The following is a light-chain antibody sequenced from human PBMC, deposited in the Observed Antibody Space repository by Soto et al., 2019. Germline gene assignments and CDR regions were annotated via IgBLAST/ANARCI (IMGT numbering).Light chain of an antibody. CDR3: CSYAGSYTYV. Sequence: QSALTQPRSVSGSPGQSVTISCSGTSSDVGGYKYVSWYQQHPGKAPKVMMYDVSKRPSGVPDRFSGSKSGNTASLTISGLQAEDEADYYCCSYAGSYTYVFGTGTKLTV. V-gene: IGLV2-11*01. CDR2: DVS. J-gene: IGLJ1*01. CDR1: SSDVGGYKY.